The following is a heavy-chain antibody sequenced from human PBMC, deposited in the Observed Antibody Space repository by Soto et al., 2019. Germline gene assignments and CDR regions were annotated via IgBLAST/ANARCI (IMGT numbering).Heavy chain of an antibody. CDR3: SREGWNGWFDP. CDR2: INVGNGNT. D-gene: IGHD1-1*01. J-gene: IGHJ5*02. Sequence: QVQLVQTGAAVKKPGASVKVSCKASVYTLTSYAMHWVRQAPGQRREWMGWINVGNGNTKYSQKFHGRVTITRDTSSNTVYRERSSVRSEDTAVYYCSREGWNGWFDPWGQGTLVTVSS. CDR1: VYTLTSYA. V-gene: IGHV1-3*01.